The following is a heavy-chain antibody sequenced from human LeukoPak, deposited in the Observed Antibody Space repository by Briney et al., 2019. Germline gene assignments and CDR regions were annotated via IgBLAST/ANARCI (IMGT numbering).Heavy chain of an antibody. D-gene: IGHD6-13*01. J-gene: IGHJ4*02. V-gene: IGHV4-61*01. CDR1: GGSVSSGSYY. CDR2: IYYSGST. CDR3: AREGGNSSSWYLGYFDY. Sequence: PSETLSLTCTVSGGSVSSGSYYWSWIRQPPGKGLEWIGYIYYSGSTNYNPSLKSRVTISVDTSKNQFSLKLSSVTAADTAVYYCAREGGNSSSWYLGYFDYWGQGTLVTVSS.